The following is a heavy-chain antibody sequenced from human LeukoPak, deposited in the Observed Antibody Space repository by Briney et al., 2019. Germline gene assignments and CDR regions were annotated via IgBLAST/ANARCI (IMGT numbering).Heavy chain of an antibody. CDR3: ARASTRAAATGYDP. CDR1: GYTFNTCG. Sequence: ASVKVSYKTSGYTFNTCGITWVRQAPGQGLEWMGWISPYNGDTNFAQKFQGRVTMMTDTSTSTAYMELKSLRFDDTAVYYCARASTRAAATGYDPWGQGSLVTVSS. CDR2: ISPYNGDT. D-gene: IGHD6-13*01. V-gene: IGHV1-18*01. J-gene: IGHJ5*02.